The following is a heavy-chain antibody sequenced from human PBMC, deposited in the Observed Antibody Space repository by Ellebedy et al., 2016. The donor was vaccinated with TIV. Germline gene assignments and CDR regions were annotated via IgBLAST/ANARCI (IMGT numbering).Heavy chain of an antibody. D-gene: IGHD3-10*01. CDR1: GFTVSSNY. Sequence: GESLKISCAASGFTVSSNYMSWVRQAPGKGLEWVSVIYSSGGTYYADSVKGRFTISRDNSNNTLFLQMSSLGAEDTAVYYCARGVGEFYRFDYWGQGTLVTVSS. J-gene: IGHJ4*02. CDR2: IYSSGGT. V-gene: IGHV3-66*01. CDR3: ARGVGEFYRFDY.